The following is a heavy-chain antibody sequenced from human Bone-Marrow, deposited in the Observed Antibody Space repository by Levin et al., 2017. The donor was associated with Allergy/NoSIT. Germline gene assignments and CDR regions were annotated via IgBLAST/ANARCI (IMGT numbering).Heavy chain of an antibody. V-gene: IGHV3-33*01. Sequence: GGSLRLSCAASGFSVSSYGMHWVRQPPGKGLEGVAVIWYGGNNRQYADSVKGRFIVSGENSKNTVYLEMNSLGADDTGVYYCARDRWEVLSDYYGMDVWGPGTTVTVSS. CDR1: GFSVSSYG. J-gene: IGHJ6*02. CDR2: IWYGGNNR. D-gene: IGHD1-26*01. CDR3: ARDRWEVLSDYYGMDV.